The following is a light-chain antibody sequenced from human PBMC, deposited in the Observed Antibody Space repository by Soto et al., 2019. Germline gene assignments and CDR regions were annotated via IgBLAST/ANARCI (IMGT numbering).Light chain of an antibody. CDR1: QGIGTS. V-gene: IGKV1-17*01. CDR2: STF. CDR3: LQHNSYPYT. J-gene: IGKJ2*01. Sequence: DIQMTQSPSSLSASVGDRVTITCRPGQGIGTSLAWYQHKPGEAPKRLIYSTFTLQTVVPSRFSGSISGTEFTLTISSLQPEDFATYFCLQHNSYPYTFVRGTKLDIK.